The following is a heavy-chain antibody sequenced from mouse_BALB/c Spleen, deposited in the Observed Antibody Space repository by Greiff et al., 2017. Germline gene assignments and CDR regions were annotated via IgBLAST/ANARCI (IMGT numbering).Heavy chain of an antibody. CDR3: TRFYYGNLYWYFDV. CDR1: GYTFTSYW. Sequence: EVQLQQSGTVLARPGASVKMSCKASGYTFTSYWMHWVKPRPGQGLEWIGAIYPGNSDTSYNQKFKSKAKLTAVTSTSTAYMELSSLTNEDSAVYYCTRFYYGNLYWYFDVWGAGTTVTVSS. V-gene: IGHV1-5*01. J-gene: IGHJ1*01. D-gene: IGHD2-1*01. CDR2: IYPGNSDT.